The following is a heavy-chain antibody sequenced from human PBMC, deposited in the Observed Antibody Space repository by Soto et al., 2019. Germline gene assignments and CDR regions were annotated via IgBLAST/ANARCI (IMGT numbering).Heavy chain of an antibody. CDR3: ARFGGYSGYDSLDY. J-gene: IGHJ4*02. V-gene: IGHV1-3*01. D-gene: IGHD5-12*01. CDR2: INAGNGNT. Sequence: QVQLVQSGAEVKKPGASVKVSCKASGYSFTSYAMYWVRQAPGQRLEWMGWINAGNGNTKYSQKFHGRVTITRDTSASTAYMELSSLRSEDTAVYYCARFGGYSGYDSLDYWGQGTLVTVSS. CDR1: GYSFTSYA.